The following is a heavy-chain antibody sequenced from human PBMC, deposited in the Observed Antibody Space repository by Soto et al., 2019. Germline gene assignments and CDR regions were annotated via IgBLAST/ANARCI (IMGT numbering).Heavy chain of an antibody. CDR3: ARDRGITIFGVVILDYYGMDV. J-gene: IGHJ6*02. V-gene: IGHV1-3*01. CDR1: GYTFTSYA. Sequence: ASVKVSCKASGYTFTSYAMHWVRQAPGQRLEWMGWINAGNGNTKYSQKFQGRVTITRDTSASTAYMELSSLRSEDTAVYYCARDRGITIFGVVILDYYGMDVWGQGTTVTVSS. CDR2: INAGNGNT. D-gene: IGHD3-3*01.